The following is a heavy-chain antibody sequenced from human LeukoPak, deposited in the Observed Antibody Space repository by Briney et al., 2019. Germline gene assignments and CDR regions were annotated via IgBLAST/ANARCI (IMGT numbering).Heavy chain of an antibody. V-gene: IGHV4-39*01. CDR3: ARRVATSGNFFDY. J-gene: IGHJ4*02. CDR2: IYYSGST. D-gene: IGHD3-3*01. CDR1: GGSISSSPYY. Sequence: PSETLSLTCSVSGGSISSSPYYWDWIRQPPGKGLEWIGSIYYSGSTHYNPSLQSRVTISVDTSRNQFSLKLTSMTVADTAVYYCARRVATSGNFFDYWGPGTLVTVS.